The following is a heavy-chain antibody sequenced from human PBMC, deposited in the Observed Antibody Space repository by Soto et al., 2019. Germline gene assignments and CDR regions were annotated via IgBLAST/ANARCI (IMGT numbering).Heavy chain of an antibody. CDR2: ISQSGSA. CDR1: GGPISSGGYS. D-gene: IGHD1-1*01. J-gene: IGHJ4*02. V-gene: IGHV4-30-2*01. CDR3: ARDRNGLGGLDF. Sequence: SETLSLTCVVSGGPISSGGYSWTWIRQPPGRGLEWIGYISQSGSADYNPSLKSRVTISVDTSKNQFSLRLSSVTAADTAVYYCARDRNGLGGLDFWGQGILVT.